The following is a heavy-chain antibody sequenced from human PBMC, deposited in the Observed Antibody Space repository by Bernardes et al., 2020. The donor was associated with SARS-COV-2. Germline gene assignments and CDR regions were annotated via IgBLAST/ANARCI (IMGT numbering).Heavy chain of an antibody. V-gene: IGHV1-2*04. CDR2: INPKSGCT. CDR1: GYTFTGHF. Sequence: ASVKVSCKASGYTFTGHFMHWVRQAPGQGLEWMGWINPKSGCTNYAQKFQGWVTMTRDTSISTVYMELSRLTSDDTAVYYCARGVGAALPDYWGQGTLVTVSS. J-gene: IGHJ4*02. D-gene: IGHD2-15*01. CDR3: ARGVGAALPDY.